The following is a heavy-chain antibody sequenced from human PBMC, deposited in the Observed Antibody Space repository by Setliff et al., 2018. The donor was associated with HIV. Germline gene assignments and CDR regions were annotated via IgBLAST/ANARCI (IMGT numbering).Heavy chain of an antibody. CDR3: ARLMEDDYGSGRYYFYCLDV. J-gene: IGHJ6*02. CDR2: IYTGGNSYNPSP. D-gene: IGHD3-3*01. V-gene: IGHV4-4*09. Sequence: SETLSLTCSASGDSIRSYYWSWIRQPPGEGLEWIGYIYTGGNSYNPSPNYNPSLKSRVTVSVDTSKNEFNLKLSSVTVVDTAVYYCARLMEDDYGSGRYYFYCLDVWGQGTTVTVSS. CDR1: GDSIRSYY.